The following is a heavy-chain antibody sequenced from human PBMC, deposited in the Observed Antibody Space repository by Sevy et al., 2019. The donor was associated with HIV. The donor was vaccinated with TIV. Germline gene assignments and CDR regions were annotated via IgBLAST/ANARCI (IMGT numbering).Heavy chain of an antibody. V-gene: IGHV1-18*01. CDR2: VAVYNGDT. D-gene: IGHD7-27*01. J-gene: IGHJ4*02. CDR1: GFPLITST. CDR3: ARGQTPNYYFDY. Sequence: ASVKVSCQASGFPLITSTVAWVRQAPGQGLQYLGWVAVYNGDTHYAQSFQGRLTMTTDTSANTAYIELRSLTSDDTAIYYCARGQTPNYYFDYWAQRSLLTVSS.